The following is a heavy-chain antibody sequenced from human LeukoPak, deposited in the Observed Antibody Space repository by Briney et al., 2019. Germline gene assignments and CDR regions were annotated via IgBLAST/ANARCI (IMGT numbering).Heavy chain of an antibody. CDR2: ISSSSSTI. D-gene: IGHD6-6*01. V-gene: IGHV3-48*01. J-gene: IGHJ4*02. Sequence: GGSLRLSCAASGFTLSSYSMNWVRQAPGKGLERVSYISSSSSTIYYADSVKGRFTISRDNAKNSLYLQMNSLRAEDTAVYYCAREPYSSSSYWGQGTLVTVSS. CDR1: GFTLSSYS. CDR3: AREPYSSSSY.